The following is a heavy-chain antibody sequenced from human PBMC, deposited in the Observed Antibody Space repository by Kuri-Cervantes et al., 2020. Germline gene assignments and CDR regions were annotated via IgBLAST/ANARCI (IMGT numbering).Heavy chain of an antibody. D-gene: IGHD4-17*01. CDR3: ARDPKAPPNYGDYINDNWYFDL. V-gene: IGHV3-21*01. CDR1: GFTFSSYS. CDR2: ISSSSSYI. Sequence: LSLTCAASGFTFSSYSMNWVRQAPGKGLEWVSSISSSSSYIYYADSVKGRFTISRDNAKNSLYLQMNSLRAEDTAVYYCARDPKAPPNYGDYINDNWYFDLWGRGTLVTVSS. J-gene: IGHJ2*01.